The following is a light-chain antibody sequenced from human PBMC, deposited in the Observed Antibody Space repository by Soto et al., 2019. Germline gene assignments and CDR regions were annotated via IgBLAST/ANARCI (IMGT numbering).Light chain of an antibody. CDR3: QNYGNSPWT. V-gene: IGKV3-20*01. CDR1: QSVSNNY. Sequence: EIVLTQSPGTLSLSPGERATLSCRASQSVSNNYLAWYQQKPGQAPRLFIYGASNRATGIPDRFSGRGSGTDVTLTISGLEPADFAVYYCQNYGNSPWTFGQGTKVDIK. J-gene: IGKJ1*01. CDR2: GAS.